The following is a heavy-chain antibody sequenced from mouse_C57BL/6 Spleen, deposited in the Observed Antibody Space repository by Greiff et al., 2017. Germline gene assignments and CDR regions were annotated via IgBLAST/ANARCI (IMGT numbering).Heavy chain of an antibody. V-gene: IGHV1-82*01. CDR3: ARRNYYGSSPYWYLDV. CDR2: IYPGDGDT. D-gene: IGHD1-1*01. CDR1: GYAFSSSW. Sequence: LQESGPELVKPGASVKISCKASGYAFSSSWMNWVKQRPGKGLEWIGRIYPGDGDTNYNGKFKGKATLTADKSSSTAYMQLSSLTSEDSAVYFCARRNYYGSSPYWYLDVWGTGTTVTVSS. J-gene: IGHJ1*03.